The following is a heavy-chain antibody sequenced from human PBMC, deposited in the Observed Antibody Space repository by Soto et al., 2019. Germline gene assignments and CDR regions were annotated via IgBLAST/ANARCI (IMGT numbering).Heavy chain of an antibody. J-gene: IGHJ2*01. CDR2: IIPIFGTA. Sequence: QVQLVQSGAEVKKPGASVKVSCKASGGTFSSYAISWVRQAPGQGLEWMGGIIPIFGTANYAQKFQGRVTITADESTSTAYMELSSLRSEDTAVYYWAREFEGYCISTSCLGPGPFDLWGRGTLVTVSS. D-gene: IGHD2-2*01. V-gene: IGHV1-69*13. CDR3: AREFEGYCISTSCLGPGPFDL. CDR1: GGTFSSYA.